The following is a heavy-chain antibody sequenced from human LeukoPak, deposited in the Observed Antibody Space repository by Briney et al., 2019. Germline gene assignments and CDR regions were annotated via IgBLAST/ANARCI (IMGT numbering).Heavy chain of an antibody. V-gene: IGHV4-30-4*08. D-gene: IGHD6-19*01. Sequence: SETLSLTCTVSGGSISSGDYYWSWIRQPPGKGLEWIGYIYYSGSTYYNPSLKSRVTISVDTSKNQFSLKLSSVTAADTAVYYCARDRGSHSRGRLDYWGQGTLVTVSS. CDR2: IYYSGST. CDR3: ARDRGSHSRGRLDY. CDR1: GGSISSGDYY. J-gene: IGHJ4*02.